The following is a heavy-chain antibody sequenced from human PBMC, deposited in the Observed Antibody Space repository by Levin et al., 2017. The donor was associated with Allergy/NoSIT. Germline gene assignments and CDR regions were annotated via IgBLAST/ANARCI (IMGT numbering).Heavy chain of an antibody. CDR1: GFTFRSYA. D-gene: IGHD6-13*01. CDR3: AKGVNKLGDSRRASLSRWGFGP. Sequence: PGGSLRLSCAASGFTFRSYAMAWVRQAPGKGLEWVSATGGSGESTYYADSVKGRFTISRDNSKYALYLQMNSLRAEDTAVYYCAKGVNKLGDSRRASLSRWGFGPWGQGTLVTVSS. V-gene: IGHV3-23*01. J-gene: IGHJ5*02. CDR2: TGGSGEST.